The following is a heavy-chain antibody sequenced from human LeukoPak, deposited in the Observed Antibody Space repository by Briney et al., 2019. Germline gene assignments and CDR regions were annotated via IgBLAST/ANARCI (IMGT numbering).Heavy chain of an antibody. CDR1: GDSISSYY. CDR3: ARSSGGQLWPYFDY. D-gene: IGHD5-18*01. V-gene: IGHV4-59*01. J-gene: IGHJ4*02. CDR2: IYYSGST. Sequence: SETPSLTCTVSGDSISSYYWSWIRQPPGKGLEWIGYIYYSGSTNYNPSLKSRVTISVDTSKNQFSLKLSSVTAADTAVYYCARSSGGQLWPYFDYWGQGTLVTVSS.